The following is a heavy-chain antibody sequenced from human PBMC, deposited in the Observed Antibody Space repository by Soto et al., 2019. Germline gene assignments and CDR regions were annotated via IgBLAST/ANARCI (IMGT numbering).Heavy chain of an antibody. CDR3: AKGRSYYYYYGVDV. V-gene: IGHV3-23*01. J-gene: IGHJ6*02. Sequence: GGSLRLSCVTSGFSFSSYTMHWVRQAPGRGLEWVSDISSGASTYYADSVKGRFTISRDNSKSTLYLQMNSLRAEDTALYYCAKGRSYYYYYGVDVWGQGTTVTVSS. CDR1: GFSFSSYT. CDR2: ISSGAST.